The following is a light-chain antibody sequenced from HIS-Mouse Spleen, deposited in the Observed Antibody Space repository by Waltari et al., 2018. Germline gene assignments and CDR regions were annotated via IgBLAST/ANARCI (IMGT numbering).Light chain of an antibody. CDR3: QQYYSTPYT. J-gene: IGKJ2*01. CDR2: WAS. CDR1: QSLLYSSNQNNY. Sequence: DIVMTQSPDSLAVSLGERATINCKSSQSLLYSSNQNNYLAWYQQKPGRPPKLLIYWASTRESGVPDRFSGSGSGTDFTLTISSLQAEDVAVYYCQQYYSTPYTFGQGTKLEIK. V-gene: IGKV4-1*01.